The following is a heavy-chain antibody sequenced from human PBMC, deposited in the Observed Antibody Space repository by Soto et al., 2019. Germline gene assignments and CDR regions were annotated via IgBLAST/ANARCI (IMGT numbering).Heavy chain of an antibody. D-gene: IGHD3-10*01. J-gene: IGHJ4*02. CDR3: ATSYGSGSYPFDY. Sequence: GGSLRLSCAASGFTFSSYGMHWVRQAPGKGLEWVAVISYDGSNKYYADSVKGRFTISRDNSKNTLYLQMNSLRAEDTAVYYCATSYGSGSYPFDYWGQGTLVTVSS. V-gene: IGHV3-30*03. CDR1: GFTFSSYG. CDR2: ISYDGSNK.